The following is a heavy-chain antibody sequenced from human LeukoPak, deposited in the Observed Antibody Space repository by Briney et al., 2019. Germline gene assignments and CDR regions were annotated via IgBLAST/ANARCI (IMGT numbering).Heavy chain of an antibody. CDR3: ARRGESTNYGDYRFDS. D-gene: IGHD4-17*01. CDR2: TSGSGGNT. CDR1: GFTFSSYA. V-gene: IGHV3-23*01. Sequence: QSGGSLRLSCAASGFTFSSYAMSWVRQAPGKGLEWVSATSGSGGNTYYADSVKGRFTISRDNSKNTLYLQMSSLRAEDTAVYYCARRGESTNYGDYRFDSWGQGTLVTVSS. J-gene: IGHJ4*02.